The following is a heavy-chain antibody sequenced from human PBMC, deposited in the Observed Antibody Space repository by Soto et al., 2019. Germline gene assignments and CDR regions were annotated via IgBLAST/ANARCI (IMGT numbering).Heavy chain of an antibody. D-gene: IGHD2-15*01. CDR1: GGTFSSYA. V-gene: IGHV1-69*13. Sequence: SSVKVSCKASGGTFSSYAISWVRQAPGQGLEWMGGIIPIFGTANYAQKFQGRVTITADESTSTAYMELSSLRSEDTAVYYCARDENCSGGSCYIPGPGYYYYGMDVWGQGTTVTVSS. J-gene: IGHJ6*02. CDR3: ARDENCSGGSCYIPGPGYYYYGMDV. CDR2: IIPIFGTA.